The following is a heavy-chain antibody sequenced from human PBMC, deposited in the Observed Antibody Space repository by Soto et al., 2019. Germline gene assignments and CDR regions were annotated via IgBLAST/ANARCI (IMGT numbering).Heavy chain of an antibody. V-gene: IGHV1-3*04. CDR1: GYGFASYA. Sequence: ASVKVSCKASGYGFASYAMHWVRQTPGQRLEWMGWINIGSGNTEYSQNFQDRITITRDTSASTVYMELSSLRSEDTAVYYCARDGGDCGYRLAYYYYIGMDVWGQGTTVTVSS. D-gene: IGHD2-21*02. CDR3: ARDGGDCGYRLAYYYYIGMDV. CDR2: INIGSGNT. J-gene: IGHJ6*02.